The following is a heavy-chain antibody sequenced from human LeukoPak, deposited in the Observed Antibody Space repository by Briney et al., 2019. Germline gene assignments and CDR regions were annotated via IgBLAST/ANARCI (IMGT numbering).Heavy chain of an antibody. CDR3: ASRQGLGWHYVN. D-gene: IGHD3-10*02. V-gene: IGHV3-23*01. CDR2: ISDNGGST. CDR1: GFPLSSKE. Sequence: PGGSLRLSCVDLGFPLSSKEMSWVRQVPGKGLEWVSGISDNGGSTYYADSVKGRFTISRDNSKNTLYLQMNSLRVEDTAIYYCASRQGLGWHYVNWGQGTLVTVSS. J-gene: IGHJ4*02.